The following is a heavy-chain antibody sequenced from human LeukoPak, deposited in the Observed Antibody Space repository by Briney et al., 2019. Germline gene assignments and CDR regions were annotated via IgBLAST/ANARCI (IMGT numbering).Heavy chain of an antibody. V-gene: IGHV3-7*01. CDR2: IKQDGGEK. Sequence: PGGSLRLSCAASGFTFSSYWMSWVRQAPGKGLEWVANIKQDGGEKYYVDSVKGRFTISRDNAKNSLYLQMNGLRAEDTAVYYCARGYCSSTSCYGDYFDYWGQGTLVTVSS. CDR3: ARGYCSSTSCYGDYFDY. J-gene: IGHJ4*02. D-gene: IGHD2-2*01. CDR1: GFTFSSYW.